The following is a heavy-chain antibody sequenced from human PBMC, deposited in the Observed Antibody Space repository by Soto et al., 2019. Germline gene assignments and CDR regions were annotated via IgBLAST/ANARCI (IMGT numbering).Heavy chain of an antibody. J-gene: IGHJ5*02. D-gene: IGHD6-13*01. V-gene: IGHV4-39*07. Sequence: SETLSLTCTVSGGSISSSSYYWGWIRQPPGKGLEWIGSIYYSGSTNYNPSLKSRVTISVDTSKNQFSLKLSSVTAADTAVYYCARAKAPLYSSSWYWFDPWGQGTLVTVSS. CDR3: ARAKAPLYSSSWYWFDP. CDR1: GGSISSSSYY. CDR2: IYYSGST.